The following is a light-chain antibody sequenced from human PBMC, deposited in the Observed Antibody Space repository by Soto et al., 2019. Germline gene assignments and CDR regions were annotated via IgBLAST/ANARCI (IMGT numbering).Light chain of an antibody. CDR3: QQRGT. Sequence: DIQMTQSPSSLSASVGDRVTITCRASQSINSYLNWYQQKPGKAPKLLIYAASSLQSGAPSRFSGSGSGTDFTLTISSLQPEDFATYYCQQRGTFGPGTKVDIK. V-gene: IGKV1-39*01. J-gene: IGKJ3*01. CDR2: AAS. CDR1: QSINSY.